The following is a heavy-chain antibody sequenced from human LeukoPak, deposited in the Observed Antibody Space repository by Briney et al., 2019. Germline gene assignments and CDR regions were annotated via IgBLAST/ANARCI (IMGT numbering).Heavy chain of an antibody. D-gene: IGHD3-22*01. Sequence: GGSLRLSCAASGFTFSSYAMSWVRQAPGKGLEWVSAISGSGGSTYYADSVKGRFTISRDNSKNTLYLQMNSLRAEDTAVYYCAKDHGDSSGFLVYYYYSVMDVGAKGPTFTVS. J-gene: IGHJ6*04. CDR2: ISGSGGST. CDR1: GFTFSSYA. CDR3: AKDHGDSSGFLVYYYYSVMDV. V-gene: IGHV3-23*01.